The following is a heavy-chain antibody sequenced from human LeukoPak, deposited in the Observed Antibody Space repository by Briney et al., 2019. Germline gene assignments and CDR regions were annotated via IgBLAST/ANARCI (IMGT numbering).Heavy chain of an antibody. J-gene: IGHJ5*02. D-gene: IGHD6-13*01. CDR2: IYPGDSDT. Sequence: GASLQISCKGSGSIFTSDWIGWVRPMPGKGLEWMGIIYPGDSDTRYSPSFQGQVTISADKSTSTAYLHWSSLKASDTAMYYCARHSGIAAASPKNWFDPWGQGTLVTVSS. V-gene: IGHV5-51*01. CDR1: GSIFTSDW. CDR3: ARHSGIAAASPKNWFDP.